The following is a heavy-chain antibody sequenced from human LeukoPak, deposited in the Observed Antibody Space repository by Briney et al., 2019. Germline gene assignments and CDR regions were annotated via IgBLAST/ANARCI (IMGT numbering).Heavy chain of an antibody. CDR3: ARDSASGGVVVTWRAFDI. CDR2: IYTSGST. D-gene: IGHD3-22*01. Sequence: SETLSLTCTVSGGSISSYYWSWIRQPAGKGLEWIGRIYTSGSTNYNPSLKSRVTMSVDTSKNQFSLKLSSVTAADTAVYYCARDSASGGVVVTWRAFDIWGQGTMVTVSS. V-gene: IGHV4-4*07. J-gene: IGHJ3*02. CDR1: GGSISSYY.